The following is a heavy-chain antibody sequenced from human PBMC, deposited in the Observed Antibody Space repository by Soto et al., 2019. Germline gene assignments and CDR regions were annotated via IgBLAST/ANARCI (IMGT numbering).Heavy chain of an antibody. CDR1: GGSISSDNYF. J-gene: IGHJ3*02. V-gene: IGHV4-30-4*01. Sequence: QVQLQESGPGLVKPSQTLTLTCSVSGGSISSDNYFWSWIRQPPGKGLEWIGYIFYSGSAHYNPSLKNRFTISVDTSKNQFSLDLFSVTAADTAMYYCAREVIPAATLGSDAFDIWGQGTMVTVSS. CDR3: AREVIPAATLGSDAFDI. D-gene: IGHD3-16*02. CDR2: IFYSGSA.